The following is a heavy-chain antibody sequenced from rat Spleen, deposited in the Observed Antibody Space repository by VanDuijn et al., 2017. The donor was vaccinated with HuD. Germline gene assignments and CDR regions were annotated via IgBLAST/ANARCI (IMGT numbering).Heavy chain of an antibody. Sequence: EVQLVESDGGLVQPGRSLKLSCAASGFTFSDYYMAWVRQAPTKGLEWVATISFDGSSTYYRDSVKGRFTISRDNAASTLYLQMDSLRSEDTGTYYCASRTGNWFAYWGQGTLVTVSS. CDR1: GFTFSDYY. V-gene: IGHV5-29*01. D-gene: IGHD5-1*01. J-gene: IGHJ3*01. CDR2: ISFDGSST. CDR3: ASRTGNWFAY.